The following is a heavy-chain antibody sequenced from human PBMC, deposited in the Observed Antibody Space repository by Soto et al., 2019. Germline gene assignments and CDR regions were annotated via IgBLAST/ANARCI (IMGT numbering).Heavy chain of an antibody. CDR1: GGSISSYY. J-gene: IGHJ6*02. CDR3: ARQGFGPLHGLVDV. Sequence: QVQLQESGPGLVKPSETMSLSCTVSGGSISSYYWSWFRQSPGKRMEWIGYVHHSWGSSYNPSLQSRVAISLDPSKRQFSLKVTAVTATDPAVYCCARQGFGPLHGLVDVWGQGTTVTVSS. V-gene: IGHV4-59*08. CDR2: VHHSWGS. D-gene: IGHD3-10*01.